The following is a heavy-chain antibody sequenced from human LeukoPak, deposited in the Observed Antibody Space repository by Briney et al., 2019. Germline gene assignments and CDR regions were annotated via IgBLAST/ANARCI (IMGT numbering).Heavy chain of an antibody. CDR1: GGTFSSYA. D-gene: IGHD6-13*01. V-gene: IGHV1-69*01. Sequence: SVKVSCKASGGTFSSYAISWVRQAPGQGLEWMGGIIPIFGTANYAQKFQGRVTITADASTSTAYMELSSLRSEDTAVYYCARDPSTYSSSWYVWFDRWGQGTLVTVSS. CDR2: IIPIFGTA. J-gene: IGHJ5*02. CDR3: ARDPSTYSSSWYVWFDR.